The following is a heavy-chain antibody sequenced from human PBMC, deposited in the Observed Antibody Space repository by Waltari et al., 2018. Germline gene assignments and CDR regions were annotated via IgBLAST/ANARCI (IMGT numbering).Heavy chain of an antibody. CDR2: IIPIFGTA. Sequence: QVQLVQSGAEVKKPGSSVKVSCKASGGTFSSYAISWLRQAPGQGLEWMGGIIPIFGTANYAQKFQGRVTITADESTSTAYMELSSLRSEDTAVYYCARDSRDCSSTSCFNWFDPWGQGTLVTVSS. CDR3: ARDSRDCSSTSCFNWFDP. D-gene: IGHD2-2*01. CDR1: GGTFSSYA. V-gene: IGHV1-69*12. J-gene: IGHJ5*02.